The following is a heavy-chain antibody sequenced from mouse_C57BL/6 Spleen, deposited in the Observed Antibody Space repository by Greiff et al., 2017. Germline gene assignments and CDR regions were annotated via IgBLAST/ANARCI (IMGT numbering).Heavy chain of an antibody. CDR2: INPGGGGT. D-gene: IGHD3-2*02. CDR3: AREGSSSGLDY. CDR1: GYAFTNYL. J-gene: IGHJ2*01. Sequence: VQLQQSGAELVRPGTSVKVSCTASGYAFTNYLMHWVKQRPGQGLEWIGVINPGGGGTKYNAKFKGKATLTADKSSSTAYMQLSSLTSEDSAVYVCAREGSSSGLDYWGQGTTVTVSS. V-gene: IGHV1-54*01.